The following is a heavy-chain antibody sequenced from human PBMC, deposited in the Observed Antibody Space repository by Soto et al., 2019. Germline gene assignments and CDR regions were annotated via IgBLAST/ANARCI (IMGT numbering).Heavy chain of an antibody. V-gene: IGHV3-7*01. CDR1: GFTFSSSW. CDR3: ARDPGYSSYDY. CDR2: IKEDGSEK. D-gene: IGHD5-18*01. J-gene: IGHJ4*02. Sequence: EVQLVESGGGLVQPGGSLRLSCAASGFTFSSSWMNWVCQAPGKGLEWVAGIKEDGSEKYYVDIVKGRFTISRDNVENSLYLQMNSLRGEDSAVYFCARDPGYSSYDYWGLGTLVTVSS.